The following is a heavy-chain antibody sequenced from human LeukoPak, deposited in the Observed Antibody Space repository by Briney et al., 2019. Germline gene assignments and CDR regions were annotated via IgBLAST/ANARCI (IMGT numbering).Heavy chain of an antibody. Sequence: GRSLRLSCAASGFTFSSYVMHWVRQAPGKGLEWVAVIYSGGSTYYADSVKGRFTISRDNSKNTLYLQMNSLRAEDTAVYYCARETYYDFWSGYSLYYYYMDVWGKGTTVTVSS. CDR2: IYSGGST. D-gene: IGHD3-3*01. CDR3: ARETYYDFWSGYSLYYYYMDV. V-gene: IGHV3-NL1*01. J-gene: IGHJ6*03. CDR1: GFTFSSYV.